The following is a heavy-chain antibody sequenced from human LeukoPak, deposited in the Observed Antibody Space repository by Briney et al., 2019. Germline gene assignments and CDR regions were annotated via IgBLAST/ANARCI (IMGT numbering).Heavy chain of an antibody. Sequence: GASVKVSCKASGYTFTSYGISWVRQAPGQGLEWMGWISAYNGNTNYAQKLQGRVTMTTDTSTSTAYMELRSLRSDDTAVYYCARSASLYYYDSSGYYYYFDYWGQGTLVTVSS. CDR1: GYTFTSYG. V-gene: IGHV1-18*01. CDR3: ARSASLYYYDSSGYYYYFDY. D-gene: IGHD3-22*01. J-gene: IGHJ4*02. CDR2: ISAYNGNT.